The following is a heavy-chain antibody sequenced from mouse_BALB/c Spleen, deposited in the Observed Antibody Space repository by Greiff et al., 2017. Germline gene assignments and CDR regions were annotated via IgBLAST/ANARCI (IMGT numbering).Heavy chain of an antibody. J-gene: IGHJ4*01. Sequence: QVQLQQSGPQLVRPGASVKISCKASGYSFTSYWMHWVKQRPGQGLEWIGMIDPSDSETRLNQKFKDKATLTVDKSSSTAYMQLSSPTSEDSAVYYCARGTTATWDYAMDYWGQGTSVTVSS. CDR1: GYSFTSYW. CDR2: IDPSDSET. V-gene: IGHV1S127*01. CDR3: ARGTTATWDYAMDY. D-gene: IGHD1-2*01.